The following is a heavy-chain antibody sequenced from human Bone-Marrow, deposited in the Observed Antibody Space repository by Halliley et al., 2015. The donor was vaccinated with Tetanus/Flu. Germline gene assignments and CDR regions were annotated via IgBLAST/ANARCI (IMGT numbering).Heavy chain of an antibody. J-gene: IGHJ4*02. Sequence: SLRLSCSVAGFTFSSYAMHWVRQAPGKGLEHVSSITGHGDFTYYADSVKDRFTISRDNSKDTLYFQMSSLRPEDTAMYYCVRDILYDSGSYIGSFDHWGQGTLVTVSS. D-gene: IGHD1-26*01. V-gene: IGHV3-64*05. CDR1: GFTFSSYA. CDR3: VRDILYDSGSYIGSFDH. CDR2: ITGHGDFT.